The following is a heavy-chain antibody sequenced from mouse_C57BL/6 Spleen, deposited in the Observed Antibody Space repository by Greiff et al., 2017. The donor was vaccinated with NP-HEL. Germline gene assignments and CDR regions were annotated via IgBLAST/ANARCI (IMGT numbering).Heavy chain of an antibody. Sequence: EVHLVESGGGLVKPGGSLKLSCAASGFTFSDYGMHWVRQAPEKGLEWVAYISSGSSTIYYADTVKGRFPISRDNAKNTLFLQMTRLRSEDTAMYYCARDDCVFAYWGQGTLVTVSA. CDR3: ARDDCVFAY. J-gene: IGHJ3*01. CDR2: ISSGSSTI. CDR1: GFTFSDYG. V-gene: IGHV5-17*01. D-gene: IGHD2-4*01.